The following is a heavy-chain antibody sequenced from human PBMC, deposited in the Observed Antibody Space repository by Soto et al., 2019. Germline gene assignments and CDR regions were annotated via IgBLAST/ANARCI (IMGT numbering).Heavy chain of an antibody. D-gene: IGHD2-15*01. J-gene: IGHJ5*02. CDR3: AREIVGVGAFFDP. CDR1: GYTFTGYY. V-gene: IGHV1-2*02. CDR2: INHNSGGT. Sequence: QVQLVQSGAEVKKPGASVKVSCKASGYTFTGYYMHWVRQAPGQGLEWMGWINHNSGGTNYAQRFQGRVTITRDTSRSTAYMDLSRLRADDTAVYYCAREIVGVGAFFDPWGQGTLVTVSS.